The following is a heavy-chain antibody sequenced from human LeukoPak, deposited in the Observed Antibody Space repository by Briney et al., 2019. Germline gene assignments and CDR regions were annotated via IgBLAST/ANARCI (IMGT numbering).Heavy chain of an antibody. Sequence: GGSLRLSCAASGFTFSSYGMSWVRQAPGKGLEWVSTITSGVNTYYADSVKGRFTISRDNSRNTLYLQMNSLRAEDTAVYYCGYGRSFFNYWGQGTLVTVSS. J-gene: IGHJ4*02. CDR2: ITSGVNT. D-gene: IGHD1-26*01. CDR3: GYGRSFFNY. V-gene: IGHV3-23*01. CDR1: GFTFSSYG.